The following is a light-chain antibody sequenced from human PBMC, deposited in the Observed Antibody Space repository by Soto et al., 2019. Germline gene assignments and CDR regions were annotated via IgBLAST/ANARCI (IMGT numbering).Light chain of an antibody. CDR3: QQYNTWPGWT. J-gene: IGKJ1*01. Sequence: EVVMTQSPAALSVSPGERATLSCRASQSINSNLAWYQQRPGQAPRLLIYGASTLATGIPARFSGAGSGTDFNLTISSLQSEDFAVYYCQQYNTWPGWTFGQGTKVEIK. CDR2: GAS. CDR1: QSINSN. V-gene: IGKV3-15*01.